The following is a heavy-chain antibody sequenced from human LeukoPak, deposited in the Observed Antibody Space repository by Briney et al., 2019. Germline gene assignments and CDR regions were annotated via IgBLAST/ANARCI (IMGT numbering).Heavy chain of an antibody. Sequence: GASVKVSCKASGYTFTGYYMHWVRQAPGQGLEWMGWINPNSGGTNYAQKFQGRVTMTRDTSISTAYMELSRLRSDDTAVYYCATLYCSSTSCLDPRGQGTLVTVSS. CDR3: ATLYCSSTSCLDP. CDR2: INPNSGGT. D-gene: IGHD2-2*01. J-gene: IGHJ5*02. V-gene: IGHV1-2*02. CDR1: GYTFTGYY.